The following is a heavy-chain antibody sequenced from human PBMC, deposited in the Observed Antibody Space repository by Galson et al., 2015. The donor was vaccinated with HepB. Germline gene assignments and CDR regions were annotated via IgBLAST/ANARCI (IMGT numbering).Heavy chain of an antibody. D-gene: IGHD6-13*01. CDR2: IYYSGST. CDR1: GGSISSYY. CDR3: ASASSSWYGRPRSYFDY. V-gene: IGHV4-59*08. Sequence: ETLSLTCTVSGGSISSYYWSWIRQPPGKGLEWIGYIYYSGSTNYNPSLKSRVTISVDTSKNQFSLKLSSVTAADTAVYYCASASSSWYGRPRSYFDYWGQGTLVTVSS. J-gene: IGHJ4*02.